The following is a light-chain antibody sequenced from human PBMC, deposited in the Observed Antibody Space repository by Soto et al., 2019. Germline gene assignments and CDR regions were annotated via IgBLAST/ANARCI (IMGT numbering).Light chain of an antibody. Sequence: DIQMTQSPSSLSASVGDRVTITCRASQSISSYLNWYQQKPGKAPKLLIYAASSLQSGVPSRFSGSGSGTDFTLTISSLQPDDFATYYCQQSWTFGQGTRLEIK. J-gene: IGKJ5*01. CDR1: QSISSY. CDR2: AAS. CDR3: QQSWT. V-gene: IGKV1-39*01.